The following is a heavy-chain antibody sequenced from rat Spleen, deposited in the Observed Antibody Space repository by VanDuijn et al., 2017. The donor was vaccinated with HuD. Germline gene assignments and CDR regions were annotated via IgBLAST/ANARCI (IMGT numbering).Heavy chain of an antibody. Sequence: EVRLVESGGGLVQPGRSLKLSCAASGFTFSRFPMAWVRQVPKKGLEWVASISTGGGSTYYRDSVKGRFTISRDNAKSTLYLQMDSLRSEDTATYYCTRGGNYDYDLWGQGVMVTVSS. V-gene: IGHV5S23*01. D-gene: IGHD1-10*01. CDR2: ISTGGGST. CDR1: GFTFSRFP. J-gene: IGHJ2*01. CDR3: TRGGNYDYDL.